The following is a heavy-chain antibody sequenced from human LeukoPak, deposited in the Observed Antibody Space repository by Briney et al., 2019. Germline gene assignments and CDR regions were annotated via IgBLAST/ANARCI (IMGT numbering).Heavy chain of an antibody. CDR3: ARDRAAAGAPQDY. CDR2: ISSSSSYI. J-gene: IGHJ4*02. V-gene: IGHV3-21*04. Sequence: GGSLRLSCAASGFTFSTHSMNWVRQAPGKGLEWISSISSSSSYIYYADSVKGRFTISRDNAKNSLYLQMNSLRAEDTAVYYCARDRAAAGAPQDYWGQGTLVTVSS. D-gene: IGHD6-13*01. CDR1: GFTFSTHS.